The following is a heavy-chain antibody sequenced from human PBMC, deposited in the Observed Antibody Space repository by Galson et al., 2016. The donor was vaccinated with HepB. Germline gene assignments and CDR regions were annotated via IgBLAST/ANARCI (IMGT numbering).Heavy chain of an antibody. V-gene: IGHV1-3*01. CDR2: INAGNGNT. D-gene: IGHD3-3*01. Sequence: SVKVSCKASGYTFTSYTMHWVRQAPGQRLEWMGWINAGNGNTKYSQKFQGRVTITRDTSATTVYMELSSLRSEDTAVYYCARAKSSMSALEDYWCQGTLVTVSS. CDR1: GYTFTSYT. CDR3: ARAKSSMSALEDY. J-gene: IGHJ4*02.